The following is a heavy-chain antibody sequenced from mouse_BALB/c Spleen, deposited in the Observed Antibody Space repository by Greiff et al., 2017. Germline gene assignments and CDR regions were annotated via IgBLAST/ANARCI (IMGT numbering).Heavy chain of an antibody. CDR3: ARSDDYDWFAY. Sequence: QVQLKESGAELARPGASVKMSCKASGYTFTSYTMHWVKQRPGQGLEWIGYINPSSGYTNYNQKFKDKATLTADKSSSTAYMQLSSLTSEDSAVYYCARSDDYDWFAYWGQGTLVTVSA. D-gene: IGHD2-4*01. V-gene: IGHV1-4*01. J-gene: IGHJ3*01. CDR1: GYTFTSYT. CDR2: INPSSGYT.